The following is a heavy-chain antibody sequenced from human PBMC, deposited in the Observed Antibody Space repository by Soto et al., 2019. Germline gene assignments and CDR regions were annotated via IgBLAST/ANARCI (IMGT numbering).Heavy chain of an antibody. J-gene: IGHJ6*04. V-gene: IGHV3-30-3*01. CDR3: ARAPDIVLIRAYYYYGMDV. Sequence: GGSLRLSCAASGFTFSSYAMHWVRQAPGKGLEWVAVISYDGSNKYYADSVKGRFTISRDNSKNTLYVQMNSLRPEDTAVYYCARAPDIVLIRAYYYYGMDVWGEGTTVTVSS. CDR1: GFTFSSYA. CDR2: ISYDGSNK. D-gene: IGHD2-8*01.